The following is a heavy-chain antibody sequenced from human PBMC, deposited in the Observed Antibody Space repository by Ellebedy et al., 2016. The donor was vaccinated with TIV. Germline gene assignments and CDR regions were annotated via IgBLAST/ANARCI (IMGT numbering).Heavy chain of an antibody. Sequence: MPSETLSLTCTVSGGSISSYYWSWIRQPPGKGLEWIGYIYYSGSTNYNPSPKSRVTISIDTYKSQISLTLRSVTAADTAIYYCARLASATGSYHAWGQGTLVTVSS. V-gene: IGHV4-59*08. CDR1: GGSISSYY. CDR3: ARLASATGSYHA. J-gene: IGHJ5*02. D-gene: IGHD1-26*01. CDR2: IYYSGST.